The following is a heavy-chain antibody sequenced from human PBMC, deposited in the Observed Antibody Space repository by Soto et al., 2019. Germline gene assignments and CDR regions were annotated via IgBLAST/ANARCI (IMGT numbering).Heavy chain of an antibody. Sequence: SQTLCLTCAVSGGSVSSGGNYWGWIRQSPGKSLERIGRVHDTGTTHYNPSLKSRLTISLDRPKNQSSLKVTSVTAADTAVYYCGRSIAAAAFDFWGQGTLVTVSS. CDR1: GGSVSSGGNY. CDR2: VHDTGTT. D-gene: IGHD6-6*01. CDR3: GRSIAAAAFDF. V-gene: IGHV4-39*01. J-gene: IGHJ4*02.